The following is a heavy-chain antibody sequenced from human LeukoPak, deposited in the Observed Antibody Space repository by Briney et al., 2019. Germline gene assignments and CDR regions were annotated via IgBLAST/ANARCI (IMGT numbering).Heavy chain of an antibody. J-gene: IGHJ6*02. D-gene: IGHD3-9*01. Sequence: PSETLSLTCTVSGGSISSYYWSWIRQPPGKGLEWIGYIYYSGRTNYNPSLKSRVTISVDTSKNQFSLKLTSVPAADTAVYYCARTGPHYYYGMDVWGQGTTVTVSS. CDR3: ARTGPHYYYGMDV. CDR2: IYYSGRT. V-gene: IGHV4-59*01. CDR1: GGSISSYY.